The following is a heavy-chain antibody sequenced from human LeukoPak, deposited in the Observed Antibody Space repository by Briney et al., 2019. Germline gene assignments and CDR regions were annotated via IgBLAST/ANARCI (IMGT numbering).Heavy chain of an antibody. CDR2: IDPSGGST. J-gene: IGHJ4*02. CDR1: GYTFTSYY. CDR3: ARGPGPADDGGGYCFDY. V-gene: IGHV1-46*01. Sequence: ASVKVSCKASGYTFTSYYLYWVRQAPGQGLEWMGVIDPSGGSTTSAQKFQGRVTMTRDTSTSTVYMELRSLRSEDTAVYYCARGPGPADDGGGYCFDYWGQGTLVTVSS. D-gene: IGHD3-22*01.